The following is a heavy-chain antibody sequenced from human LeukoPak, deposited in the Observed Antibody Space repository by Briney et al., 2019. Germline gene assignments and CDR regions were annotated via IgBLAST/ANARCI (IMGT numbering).Heavy chain of an antibody. CDR3: ARHGGIGPKRDYFDY. Sequence: SVKXSCKASAYTFTRYGISWVRQAPGQGLEWMGWLSTDNGDTNYAQKFQGRVTMTTDTSTTTAHMELRSLTSDDTAIYYCARHGGIGPKRDYFDYWGPGTLVTVSS. J-gene: IGHJ4*02. CDR1: AYTFTRYG. CDR2: LSTDNGDT. V-gene: IGHV1-18*01. D-gene: IGHD3-16*01.